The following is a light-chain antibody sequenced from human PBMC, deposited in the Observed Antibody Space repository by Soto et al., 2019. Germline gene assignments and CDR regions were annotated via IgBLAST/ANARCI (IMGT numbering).Light chain of an antibody. J-gene: IGLJ2*01. CDR2: EVT. CDR3: SSYTSSSSVV. V-gene: IGLV2-14*01. Sequence: QSVLTQPASVSGSPGQSITISCTGTTSDVGGYDYVSWYRQHPGEAPKLMTYEVTNRPSGVSNRFSGSKSGNTASLTISGLQAEDEADYYCSSYTSSSSVVFGGGTKLTVL. CDR1: TSDVGGYDY.